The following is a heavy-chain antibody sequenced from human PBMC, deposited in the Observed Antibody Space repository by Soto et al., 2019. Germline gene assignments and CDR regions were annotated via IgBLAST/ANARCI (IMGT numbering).Heavy chain of an antibody. D-gene: IGHD2-15*01. J-gene: IGHJ3*02. Sequence: LVESGGGVVRPGGSLRLSFAASGFTFDDYGMSWVRQAPGMGLEWVSVIYSIGTTYYADSVKGRFTISRDNSKNTLYLQMNSLRAEDTAVYYCARDFRVGGIWGQGTMVTVSS. CDR2: IYSIGTT. CDR1: GFTFDDYG. V-gene: IGHV3-66*01. CDR3: ARDFRVGGI.